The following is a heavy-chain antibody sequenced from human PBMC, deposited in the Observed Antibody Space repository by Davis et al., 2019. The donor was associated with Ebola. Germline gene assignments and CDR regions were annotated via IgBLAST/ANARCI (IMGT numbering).Heavy chain of an antibody. Sequence: PGGSLRLSCAASGFTFSSYGIHWVRQAPVKGLEWVAFIPYDGSNEYYADSVKGRFTISRDNSKNTLYLQMNSLRAEDTAVYYCARDVPEYQLLWDGYFDLWGRGTLVTVSS. D-gene: IGHD2-2*01. V-gene: IGHV3-30*02. CDR3: ARDVPEYQLLWDGYFDL. J-gene: IGHJ2*01. CDR2: IPYDGSNE. CDR1: GFTFSSYG.